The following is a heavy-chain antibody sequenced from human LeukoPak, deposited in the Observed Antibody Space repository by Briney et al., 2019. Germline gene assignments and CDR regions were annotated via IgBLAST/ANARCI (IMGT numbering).Heavy chain of an antibody. J-gene: IGHJ4*02. D-gene: IGHD4-17*01. CDR3: ARHTPGYGDLDY. V-gene: IGHV4-59*08. CDR2: IYYSGST. CDR1: GGSISSYY. Sequence: SETLSLTCTVSGGSISSYYWSWIRQPPGKGLEGIGYIYYSGSTNYNPSLKSRVTISVDTSKNQFSLKLSSVTAADTAVYYCARHTPGYGDLDYWGQGTLVTVSS.